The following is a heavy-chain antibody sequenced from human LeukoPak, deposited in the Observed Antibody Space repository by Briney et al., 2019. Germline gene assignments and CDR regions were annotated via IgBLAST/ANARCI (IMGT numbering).Heavy chain of an antibody. D-gene: IGHD4-11*01. CDR3: AKWALTTLPDS. CDR1: GFTFSSYG. Sequence: GGSLRLSCAASGFTFSSYGMHWVRQAPGKGLEWVAVIWYDGSNKYYADSVKGRFTISRDNSKNTLYLQMNSLRAEDTAVYYCAKWALTTLPDSWGQGTLVTVSS. J-gene: IGHJ5*01. V-gene: IGHV3-30*02. CDR2: IWYDGSNK.